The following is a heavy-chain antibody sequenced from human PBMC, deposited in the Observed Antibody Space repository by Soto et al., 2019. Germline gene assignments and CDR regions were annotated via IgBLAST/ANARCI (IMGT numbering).Heavy chain of an antibody. J-gene: IGHJ6*01. V-gene: IGHV3-21*01. CDR2: IRGFSPYT. Sequence: GVVILSCVVSGFTFRIYTMNWVVQAPGNGLEWVSGIRGFSPYTFYADSVKGRFTISRDNAKNSLYLQMNSLRAEDTAVYYCARDRGYDAHDYYYNAMDVWGQGTTVTVSS. CDR3: ARDRGYDAHDYYYNAMDV. CDR1: GFTFRIYT. D-gene: IGHD5-12*01.